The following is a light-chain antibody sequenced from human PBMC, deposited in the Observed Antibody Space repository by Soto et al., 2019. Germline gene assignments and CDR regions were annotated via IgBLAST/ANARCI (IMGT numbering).Light chain of an antibody. Sequence: QSALTQPASVSGSPGQSITISCTGTSSDVGGYNSVSWYRQDPGKAPKLMIYDVTNRPSGVSNRFSGSKSGNTASLTISGIQAEDEADYYCSSVTSDITYVFGPGTQLTVL. V-gene: IGLV2-14*01. CDR3: SSVTSDITYV. J-gene: IGLJ7*01. CDR2: DVT. CDR1: SSDVGGYNS.